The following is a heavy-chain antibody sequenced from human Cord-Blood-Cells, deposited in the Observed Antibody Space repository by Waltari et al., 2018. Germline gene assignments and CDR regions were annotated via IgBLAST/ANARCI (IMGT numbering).Heavy chain of an antibody. V-gene: IGHV4-34*01. J-gene: IGHJ4*02. CDR3: ASQQQLDY. Sequence: QVQLQQWGAGLLKPSETLSLTCAVYGGSFSGYYWSWIRQPPGKGLEWIGEINHSGSTNYNPSLKSRVTISVDTSKNQFSLKLSSVTAADTAVYYCASQQQLDYWGQGTLVTVSS. CDR2: INHSGST. D-gene: IGHD6-13*01. CDR1: GGSFSGYY.